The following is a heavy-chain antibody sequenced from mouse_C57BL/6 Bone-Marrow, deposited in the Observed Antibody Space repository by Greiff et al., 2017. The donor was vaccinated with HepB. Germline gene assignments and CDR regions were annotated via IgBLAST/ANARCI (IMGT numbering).Heavy chain of an antibody. Sequence: EVKLVESGGDLVKPGGSLKLSCVASGFTFSTSGMSWVRQTPDKRLEWVATINTGSTYTYYPDSVKGRFTISKDTAKSTLFLQMSSLKSEDTAIYYCARDRFDYYFDYWGQGTTLTVSS. V-gene: IGHV5-6*01. CDR2: INTGSTYT. CDR3: ARDRFDYYFDY. CDR1: GFTFSTSG. D-gene: IGHD2-14*01. J-gene: IGHJ2*01.